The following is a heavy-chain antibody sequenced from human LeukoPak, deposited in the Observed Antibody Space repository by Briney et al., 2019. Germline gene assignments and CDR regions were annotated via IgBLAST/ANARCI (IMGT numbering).Heavy chain of an antibody. V-gene: IGHV2-70*11. Sequence: TLSLTCTVSGGSISSGGYSWSWIRQPPGKALEWLARIDWDDDKYYSTSLKTRLTISKDTSKNQVVLTMTNMDPVDTATYYCARIRDSSSWYNWFDPWGQGTLVTVSS. CDR3: ARIRDSSSWYNWFDP. CDR2: IDWDDDK. CDR1: GGSISSGGYS. J-gene: IGHJ5*02. D-gene: IGHD6-13*01.